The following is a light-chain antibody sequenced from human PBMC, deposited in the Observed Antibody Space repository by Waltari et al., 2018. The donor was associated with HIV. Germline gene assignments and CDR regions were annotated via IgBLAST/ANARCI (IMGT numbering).Light chain of an antibody. J-gene: IGKJ1*01. CDR3: QQYATSPVT. Sequence: VLTQSTGTLSLSPGGRATLSCRASQSVRSNFLAWYQQKRGQAPRLLIYGASTRATGIPDRFSGSGSGTDFTLTISRLEPEDFAVYFCQQYATSPVTFGHGTKVDIK. CDR1: QSVRSNF. CDR2: GAS. V-gene: IGKV3-20*01.